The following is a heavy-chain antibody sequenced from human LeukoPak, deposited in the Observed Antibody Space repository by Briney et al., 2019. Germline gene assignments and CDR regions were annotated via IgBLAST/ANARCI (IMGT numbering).Heavy chain of an antibody. J-gene: IGHJ4*02. V-gene: IGHV3-30*18. CDR1: GFTFSSYG. Sequence: PGRSLRLSCAASGFTFSSYGMHWVRQAPGKGLDWVAVISYDGSNKYYADSVKGRFTISRDNSKHSLYLQINRLRAEDTAVYYRAKAQDYGDHSFDYWGQGTLVTVSS. D-gene: IGHD4-17*01. CDR3: AKAQDYGDHSFDY. CDR2: ISYDGSNK.